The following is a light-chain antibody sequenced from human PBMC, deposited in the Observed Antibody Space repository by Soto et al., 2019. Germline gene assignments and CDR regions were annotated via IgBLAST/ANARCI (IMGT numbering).Light chain of an antibody. J-gene: IGKJ5*01. CDR2: AEP. Sequence: IEVTQSPATLSLSPGESATLSCRASQRFXTLFAWYQRKPGQAPRLLIXAEPNRATGIPPRLSGSGSGTDFTLTLSSLKPEYFAFSYCQQRSNWPRGTFGQGTRLEIK. CDR1: QRFXTL. V-gene: IGKV3-11*01. CDR3: QQRSNWPRGT.